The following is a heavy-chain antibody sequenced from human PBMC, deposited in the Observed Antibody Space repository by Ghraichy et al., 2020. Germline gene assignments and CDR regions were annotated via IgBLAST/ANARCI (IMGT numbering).Heavy chain of an antibody. CDR1: GFTFSSYS. J-gene: IGHJ4*02. Sequence: GSLRLSCAASGFTFSSYSMNWVRQAPGKGLEWVSSISSSSYIYYADSVKGRFTISRDNAKNSLYLQMNSLRAEDTAVYYCARVTTPYCGGDCYWEGFDYWGQGTLVTVSS. CDR3: ARVTTPYCGGDCYWEGFDY. D-gene: IGHD2-21*02. CDR2: ISSSSYI. V-gene: IGHV3-21*01.